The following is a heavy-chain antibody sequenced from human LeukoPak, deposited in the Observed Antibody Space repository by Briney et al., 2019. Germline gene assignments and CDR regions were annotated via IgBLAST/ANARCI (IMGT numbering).Heavy chain of an antibody. Sequence: SETLSLTCTVSGGSISSYFWSWIRQPPGKGLEWIGYVYYSGSTNYNPSLKSRVTISVDTSKKQFSLKLSSATAADTAVYYCARSEAPTVRGVIMVNWVDPWGQGTLVTVSS. V-gene: IGHV4-59*01. CDR2: VYYSGST. CDR3: ARSEAPTVRGVIMVNWVDP. CDR1: GGSISSYF. J-gene: IGHJ5*02. D-gene: IGHD3-10*01.